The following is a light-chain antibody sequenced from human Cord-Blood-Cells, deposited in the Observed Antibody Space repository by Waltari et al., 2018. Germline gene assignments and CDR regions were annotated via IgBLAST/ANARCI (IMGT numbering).Light chain of an antibody. CDR2: KAS. CDR3: QQYNSYSPT. V-gene: IGKV1-5*03. Sequence: DIQMTRSPSTLSASVGDRVTITCRASQSISSWLAWYQQKPGKAPKLLIYKASSLESGLPSRFRGSGSGTEFTLTISILQPDDFATYYCQQYNSYSPTFGQGTKVEIK. J-gene: IGKJ1*01. CDR1: QSISSW.